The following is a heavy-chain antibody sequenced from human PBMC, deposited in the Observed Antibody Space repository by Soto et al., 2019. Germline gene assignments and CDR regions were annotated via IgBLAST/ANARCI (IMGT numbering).Heavy chain of an antibody. Sequence: GGSLRLSCAASEFTFSNYWMSWVRQAPGKGLEWVANIKQDGSEKYYVDSVKGRFTISRDNAKSSLYLKMNSLRAEDTAVYYCGRDTVAVFVFNFGAKGKMVPV. CDR3: GRDTVAVFVFNF. CDR2: IKQDGSEK. D-gene: IGHD2-8*01. J-gene: IGHJ3*01. V-gene: IGHV3-7*01. CDR1: EFTFSNYW.